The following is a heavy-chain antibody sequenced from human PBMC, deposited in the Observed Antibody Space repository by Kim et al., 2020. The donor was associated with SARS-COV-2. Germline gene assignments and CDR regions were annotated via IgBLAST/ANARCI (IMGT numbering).Heavy chain of an antibody. Sequence: ADSVKGRFTISRDKSKNTLYLQMNSLRAEDTAVYYCAKDGSIDTGGYFDYWGQGTLVTVSS. V-gene: IGHV3-23*01. J-gene: IGHJ4*02. CDR3: AKDGSIDTGGYFDY. D-gene: IGHD5-18*01.